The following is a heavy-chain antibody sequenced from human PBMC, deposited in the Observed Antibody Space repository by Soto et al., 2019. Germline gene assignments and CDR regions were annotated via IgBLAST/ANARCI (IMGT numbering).Heavy chain of an antibody. J-gene: IGHJ4*02. CDR2: IERKSQGGTT. V-gene: IGHV3-15*04. Sequence: GGSLRLSCATSGLTFANAWMIWVRQAPGKGLEWVGRIERKSQGGTTDFSAPVKGRFSISRDDSREKVYLQMNSLKTEDTAVYYCATDRGDFWGQGALVTVSS. CDR1: GLTFANAW. CDR3: ATDRGDF.